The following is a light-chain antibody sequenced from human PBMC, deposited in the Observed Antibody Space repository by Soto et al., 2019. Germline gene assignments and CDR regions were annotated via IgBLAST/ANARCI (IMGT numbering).Light chain of an antibody. J-gene: IGLJ1*01. CDR2: EVT. Sequence: QSVLTQPASVSGSPGQSITISCTGTSSDVGRFNFVSWFQQHPGKAPKLLIYEVTKRPSGVSNRFSGSKSGNTASLTISGLQTEDEADYYCSSYTTRSIYVFGTGTKLTVL. V-gene: IGLV2-14*01. CDR3: SSYTTRSIYV. CDR1: SSDVGRFNF.